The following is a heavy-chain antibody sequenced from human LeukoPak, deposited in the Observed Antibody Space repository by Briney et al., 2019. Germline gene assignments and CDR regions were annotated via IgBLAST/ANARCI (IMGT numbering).Heavy chain of an antibody. D-gene: IGHD3-10*01. CDR1: GFTFSSYW. CDR2: INSDGSST. CDR3: ARAPPLFYGSGTHGDYYFDY. J-gene: IGHJ4*02. Sequence: GGSLRLSCAASGFTFSSYWMHWVRQAPGKGLVWVSRINSDGSSTSYADSVKGRFTISRDNAKNTLYLQMNSLRPEDTAVYYCARAPPLFYGSGTHGDYYFDYWGQGTLVTVSS. V-gene: IGHV3-74*01.